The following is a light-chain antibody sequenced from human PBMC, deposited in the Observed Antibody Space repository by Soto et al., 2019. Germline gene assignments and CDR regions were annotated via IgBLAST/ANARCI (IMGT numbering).Light chain of an antibody. CDR1: SSDVGGHNY. CDR2: EVS. J-gene: IGLJ3*02. CDR3: NSYTSSSTPGV. V-gene: IGLV2-14*01. Sequence: QSALTQPASVSGSPGQSITISCTGTSSDVGGHNYVSWYQQHPGKAPKLMIYEVSNRPSGVSNRFSGSKSGNTASLTISGLQAEDEADYYCNSYTSSSTPGVFGGGTKLTVL.